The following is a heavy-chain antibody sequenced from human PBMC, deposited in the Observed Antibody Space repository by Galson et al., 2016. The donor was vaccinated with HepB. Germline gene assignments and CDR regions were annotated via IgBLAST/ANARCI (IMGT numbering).Heavy chain of an antibody. V-gene: IGHV4-31*03. CDR2: IYSSGTT. Sequence: TLSLTCTVSSVSISSGGYYWSWIRQHPGKGLEWIGYIYSSGTTYYNPSLMSRVTISADTSNNQFSLKLFSVTAADTAVYYCARGAIADSSGPVGYWGQGTLVIVSS. D-gene: IGHD3-22*01. CDR3: ARGAIADSSGPVGY. CDR1: SVSISSGGYY. J-gene: IGHJ4*02.